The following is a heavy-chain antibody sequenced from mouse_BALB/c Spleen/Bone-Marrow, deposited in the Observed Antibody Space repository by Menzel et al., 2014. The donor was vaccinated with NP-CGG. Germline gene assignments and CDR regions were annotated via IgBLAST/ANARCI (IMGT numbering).Heavy chain of an antibody. V-gene: IGHV1-18*01. CDR2: INPNNGGT. CDR1: GYTFTDYN. Sequence: EVQLQQSGPELVKPGASVRISCKASGYTFTDYNMDWVKQSHGKRLEWIGDINPNNGGTIYNQKFKGKATLTVDKSSSTAYMELRSLTSEDTAVYYCARAVYYTFFAYWGQGTLVTVST. CDR3: ARAVYYTFFAY. J-gene: IGHJ3*01. D-gene: IGHD1-1*01.